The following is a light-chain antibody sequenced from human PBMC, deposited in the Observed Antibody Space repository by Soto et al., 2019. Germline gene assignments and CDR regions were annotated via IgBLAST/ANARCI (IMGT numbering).Light chain of an antibody. CDR2: DAS. V-gene: IGKV1-33*01. CDR3: LQHYIYPLT. J-gene: IGKJ1*01. Sequence: DIQMTQSPSSLSAAVGDRVTITCQASRYITNSLHWFQQKPGKAPKLLIYDASILQAGVPSRFSGSGSGTDFTLTISSLQPEDFATYFCLQHYIYPLTFGQGTTVEIK. CDR1: RYITNS.